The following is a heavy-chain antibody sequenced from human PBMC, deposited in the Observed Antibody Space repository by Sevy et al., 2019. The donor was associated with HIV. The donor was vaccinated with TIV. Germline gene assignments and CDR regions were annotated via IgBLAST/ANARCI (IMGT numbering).Heavy chain of an antibody. J-gene: IGHJ5*01. D-gene: IGHD4-17*01. CDR3: ARYVRGDYAGGFDS. V-gene: IGHV4-39*01. CDR2: FDYAGTT. Sequence: SETLSLTCSVSGGSIRSTSYYWGWIRQPPGKGLEWIASFDYAGTTYYTQALKSRVTISGDMSKNQFSLKLKSVTVADTAFYYCARYVRGDYAGGFDSWGQGTLVTVSS. CDR1: GGSIRSTSYY.